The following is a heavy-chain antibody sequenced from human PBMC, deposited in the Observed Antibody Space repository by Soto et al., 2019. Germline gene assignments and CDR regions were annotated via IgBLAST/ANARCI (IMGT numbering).Heavy chain of an antibody. CDR3: ARGGGIVVVPAASNWFDP. Sequence: SETLSLTCTVSGGSISSGGYYWSWTRQPPGKGLEWIGEINHSGSTNYNPSLKSRVTISVDTSKNQFSLKLSSVTAADTAVYYCARGGGIVVVPAASNWFDPWGQGTLVTV. V-gene: IGHV4-39*07. J-gene: IGHJ5*02. CDR1: GGSISSGGYY. CDR2: INHSGST. D-gene: IGHD2-2*01.